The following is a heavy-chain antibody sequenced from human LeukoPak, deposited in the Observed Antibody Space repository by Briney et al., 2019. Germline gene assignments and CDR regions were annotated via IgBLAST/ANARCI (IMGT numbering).Heavy chain of an antibody. Sequence: ASVKVSCKASGYTFTNYYIHWVRQAPGQGLEWMGIINPSDGATNYAQKLQTRVTLTRDTSTSSVYMEVGSLRSEDTAVYYCARGGIAVAGSFDYWGQGTLVTVSS. J-gene: IGHJ4*02. CDR3: ARGGIAVAGSFDY. CDR2: INPSDGAT. D-gene: IGHD6-19*01. V-gene: IGHV1-46*01. CDR1: GYTFTNYY.